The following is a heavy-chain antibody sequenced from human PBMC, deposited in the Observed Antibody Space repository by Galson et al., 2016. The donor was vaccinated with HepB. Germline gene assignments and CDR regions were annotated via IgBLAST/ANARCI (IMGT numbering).Heavy chain of an antibody. J-gene: IGHJ4*02. D-gene: IGHD3/OR15-3a*01. CDR1: GFLFSSYA. CDR2: ISHDGNKK. V-gene: IGHV3-30-3*01. Sequence: SLRLSCAASGFLFSSYAMHWVRQAPGKGLEWVAVISHDGNKKDYADSVKGRFTISRENSRNTVYLKMNSLRVEDTAVFYCARDRYGSSLGLIDNWGQGTLVTVSS. CDR3: ARDRYGSSLGLIDN.